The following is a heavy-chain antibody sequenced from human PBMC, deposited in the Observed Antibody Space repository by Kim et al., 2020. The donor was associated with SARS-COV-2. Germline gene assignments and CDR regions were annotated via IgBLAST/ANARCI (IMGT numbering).Heavy chain of an antibody. D-gene: IGHD3-3*01. J-gene: IGHJ5*02. CDR3: TKRDSGNSWNPDNL. Sequence: GGSLRLSCAAPGVTLGNYAMSWVRQAPGKGPEWVSAISTDGYDKFYADSVKGRFTISRDNSKNTLSVQMNSLRAEDTAIYYCTKRDSGNSWNPDNLWGQGIPVTVSS. CDR2: ISTDGYDK. CDR1: GVTLGNYA. V-gene: IGHV3-23*01.